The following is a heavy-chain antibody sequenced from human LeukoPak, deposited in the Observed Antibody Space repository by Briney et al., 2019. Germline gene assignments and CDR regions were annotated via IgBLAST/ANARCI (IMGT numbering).Heavy chain of an antibody. V-gene: IGHV3-74*01. CDR3: ARDNVVGVTKDAFDI. CDR2: INSDGSST. J-gene: IGHJ3*02. Sequence: PGGSLRLSCAASGLTFSSYWMHWVRHAPGKGLVWVSRINSDGSSTSYADSVKGRFTISRDNAKNTLYLQMNSLRAEDTAVYYCARDNVVGVTKDAFDIWGQGTMVTVSS. D-gene: IGHD1-26*01. CDR1: GLTFSSYW.